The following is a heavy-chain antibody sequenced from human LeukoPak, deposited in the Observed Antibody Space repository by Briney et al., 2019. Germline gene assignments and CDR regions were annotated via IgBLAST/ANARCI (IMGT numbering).Heavy chain of an antibody. CDR1: GGSISGTSYY. Sequence: SETLSLTCTVSGGSISGTSYYWGWIRQPPGKGLEWIGSMSYSGSTYYNPSLKSRVTISVDTSKNQFSLKLSSVTAADTAVYYCARHRISGTYYDPCDYWGQGTLVTVSS. V-gene: IGHV4-39*01. CDR3: ARHRISGTYYDPCDY. D-gene: IGHD1-26*01. J-gene: IGHJ4*02. CDR2: MSYSGST.